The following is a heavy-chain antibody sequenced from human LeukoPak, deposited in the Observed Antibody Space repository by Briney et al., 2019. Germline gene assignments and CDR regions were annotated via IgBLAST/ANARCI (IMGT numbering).Heavy chain of an antibody. V-gene: IGHV4-38-2*02. CDR2: IYHSGST. D-gene: IGHD6-13*01. Sequence: SETLSLTCTVSGGSISSGYYWGWIRQPPGKGLEWIGSIYHSGSTYYNPSLKSRVTISVDTSKNQFSLKLSSVTAADTAVYYCASAKQPDSHYYYYMDVWGKGTTVTVSS. CDR3: ASAKQPDSHYYYYMDV. CDR1: GGSISSGYY. J-gene: IGHJ6*03.